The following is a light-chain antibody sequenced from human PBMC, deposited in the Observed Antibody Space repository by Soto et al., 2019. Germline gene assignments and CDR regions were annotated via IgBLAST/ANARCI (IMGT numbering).Light chain of an antibody. CDR3: QHHGTSGL. CDR2: AS. Sequence: EIVLTQSPGTLSLSPGERATLSCRASQSVSDSYLAWYQQKPGQAPRLLIYASSRATGIPDRFSGGGSGTDFTLTISRLEPEDFAVYYCQHHGTSGLFGPGTKLDIK. V-gene: IGKV3-20*01. CDR1: QSVSDSY. J-gene: IGKJ3*01.